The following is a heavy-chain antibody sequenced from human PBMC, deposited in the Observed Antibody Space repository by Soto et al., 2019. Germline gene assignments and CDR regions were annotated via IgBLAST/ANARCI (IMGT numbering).Heavy chain of an antibody. CDR3: AHSYSSSTDDGFDV. CDR1: GFSLTTRGVG. V-gene: IGHV2-5*02. CDR2: IYWDDDE. Sequence: QITLKESGQTLVKPTQILTLTCTFSGFSLTTRGVGVGWIRQPPGEALEWLALIYWDDDERYSPSLRSRLTIAKATCKKRVVPTMTTMEPVDTGTYYCAHSYSSSTDDGFDVWGQGTRVTVSS. D-gene: IGHD6-6*01. J-gene: IGHJ3*01.